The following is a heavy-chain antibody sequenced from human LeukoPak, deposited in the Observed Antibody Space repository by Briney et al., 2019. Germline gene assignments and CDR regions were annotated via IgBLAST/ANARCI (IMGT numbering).Heavy chain of an antibody. J-gene: IGHJ4*02. CDR2: IYYSGST. D-gene: IGHD6-19*01. CDR3: VREPRGVAYSSGYDF. Sequence: SETLSLTCSVSGGSISTYYWSWIRQPPGKGLEWIGYIYYSGSTNYNPSLKSRVTISVDTSKNQFSLRLSSVTAADTAVYYCVREPRGVAYSSGYDFWGQGILVTVSS. V-gene: IGHV4-59*01. CDR1: GGSISTYY.